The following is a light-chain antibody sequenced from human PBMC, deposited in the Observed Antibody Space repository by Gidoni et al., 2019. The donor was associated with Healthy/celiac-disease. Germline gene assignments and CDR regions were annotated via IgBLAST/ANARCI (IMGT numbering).Light chain of an antibody. Sequence: EIVLTHSTATLSLSPGERATLSCRASQSVSSYLAWYQQKPGQAPRLLIYDASNRVTGIPARFSGSGAGTDFTLTISSLEPEDFAVYYCQQRSNWPPFTFGPGTKVDIK. CDR1: QSVSSY. J-gene: IGKJ3*01. CDR2: DAS. V-gene: IGKV3-11*01. CDR3: QQRSNWPPFT.